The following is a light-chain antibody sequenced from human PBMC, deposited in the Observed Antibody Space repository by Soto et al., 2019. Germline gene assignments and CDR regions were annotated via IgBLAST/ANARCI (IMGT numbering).Light chain of an antibody. CDR1: QRVSSN. J-gene: IGKJ1*01. CDR3: QHYKNWTQQ. CDR2: GAS. Sequence: TNSPGILSLPPMYTAAPSFRASQRVSSNLAWYQQKPGQAPRLLIYGASTRATGIPARFSGSGSGTEFTLTISSLQSEDFAVYCCQHYKNWTQQFGQGTKVAIK. V-gene: IGKV3-15*01.